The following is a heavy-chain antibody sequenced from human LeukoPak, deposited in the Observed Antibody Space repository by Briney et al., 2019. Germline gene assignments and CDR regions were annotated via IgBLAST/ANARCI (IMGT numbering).Heavy chain of an antibody. J-gene: IGHJ4*02. CDR2: MNPNSGNT. V-gene: IGHV1-8*03. CDR1: GYTFTSYD. CDR3: ARSRSVVVAATPGGYYFDY. D-gene: IGHD2-15*01. Sequence: GASVKVSCKASGYTFTSYDINWVRQATGQGLEWMGWMNPNSGNTGYAQKFQGRVTITRNTPISTAYMELSSLRSEDTAVYYCARSRSVVVAATPGGYYFDYWGQGTLVTVSS.